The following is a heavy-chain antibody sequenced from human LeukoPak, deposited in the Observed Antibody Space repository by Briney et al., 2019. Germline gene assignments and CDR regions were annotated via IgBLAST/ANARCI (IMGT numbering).Heavy chain of an antibody. CDR1: GYTFTGYY. D-gene: IGHD6-6*01. J-gene: IGHJ6*03. CDR3: ARGPLGSSSSGYYYMDV. V-gene: IGHV1-2*02. CDR2: INPNSGGT. Sequence: GASVKVSCKASGYTFTGYYMHWVRQAPGQGLEWMGWINPNSGGTNYAQKFQGRVTMTRDTSISTAYMEVSRLRPDDTAVYYCARGPLGSSSSGYYYMDVWGKGTTVTVSS.